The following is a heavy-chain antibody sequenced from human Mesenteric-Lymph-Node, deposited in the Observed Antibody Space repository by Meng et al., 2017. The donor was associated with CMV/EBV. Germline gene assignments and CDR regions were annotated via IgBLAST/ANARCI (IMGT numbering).Heavy chain of an antibody. CDR1: GGSISSSSYY. CDR2: IYYSGST. Sequence: SETLSLTCTVSGGSISSSSYYWDWIRQPPGKGLEWIGYIYYSGSTNYNPSLKSRVTISVDTSKNKFSLKLTSVTAADTAVYYCARDRGISGTTWAIYYYGMDVWGQGTTVTVSS. CDR3: ARDRGISGTTWAIYYYGMDV. V-gene: IGHV4-61*01. J-gene: IGHJ6*02. D-gene: IGHD1-7*01.